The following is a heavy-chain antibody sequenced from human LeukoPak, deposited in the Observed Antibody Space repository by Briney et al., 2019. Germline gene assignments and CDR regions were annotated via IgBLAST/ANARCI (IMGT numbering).Heavy chain of an antibody. J-gene: IGHJ3*02. Sequence: SVKVSCKASGGTFSSYAISWVRQAPGQGLEWMGGIIPIFGIADYAQKFRGRVTITADESTSTANMEVSSLRSEDTAVYYCADAFDIWGQGTMVTVSS. CDR1: GGTFSSYA. CDR2: IIPIFGIA. CDR3: ADAFDI. V-gene: IGHV1-69*13.